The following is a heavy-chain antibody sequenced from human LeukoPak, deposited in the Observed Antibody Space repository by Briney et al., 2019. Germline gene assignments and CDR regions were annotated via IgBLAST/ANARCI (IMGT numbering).Heavy chain of an antibody. Sequence: AASVSLSCTASGYTFTTYSINWVRQAPGQGLEGMGIINPSGGSRSNAPKFLARVHMTRDLSTSTVYMEWGSLRSGDTAVYYCARGRSRGLLEYWGQGTLVTVSS. CDR3: ARGRSRGLLEY. D-gene: IGHD1-26*01. J-gene: IGHJ4*02. V-gene: IGHV1-46*01. CDR1: GYTFTTYS. CDR2: INPSGGSR.